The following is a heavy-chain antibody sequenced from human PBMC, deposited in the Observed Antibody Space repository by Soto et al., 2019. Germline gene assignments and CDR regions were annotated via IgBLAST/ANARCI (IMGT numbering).Heavy chain of an antibody. CDR1: GFTFSTYA. CDR3: ARDSVTAASTD. V-gene: IGHV3-23*01. Sequence: GGSLRLSCAASGFTFSTYAMTWVRQAPGKGLEWVSALSGNSGTTYSADSVKGRFTISRDNSRNTLYLQMSSLRAEDTALYYCARDSVTAASTDWGQGTLVTVSS. D-gene: IGHD6-13*01. J-gene: IGHJ4*02. CDR2: LSGNSGTT.